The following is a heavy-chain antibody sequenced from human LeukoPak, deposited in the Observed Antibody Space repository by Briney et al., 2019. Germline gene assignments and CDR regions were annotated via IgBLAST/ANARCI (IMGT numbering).Heavy chain of an antibody. J-gene: IGHJ6*02. CDR3: ARVRGTYSSGWSYYYYGMDV. CDR2: IYYSGST. V-gene: IGHV4-39*07. CDR1: GGSISSGGYS. Sequence: SETLSLTCAVSGGSISSGGYSWSWIRQPPGKGLEWIGSIYYSGSTYYNPSLKSRVTISVDTSKNQFSLKLSSVTAADTAVYYCARVRGTYSSGWSYYYYGMDVWGQGTTVTVSS. D-gene: IGHD6-19*01.